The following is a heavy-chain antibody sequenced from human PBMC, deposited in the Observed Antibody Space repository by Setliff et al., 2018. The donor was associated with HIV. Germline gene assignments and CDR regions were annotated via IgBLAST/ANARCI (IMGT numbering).Heavy chain of an antibody. V-gene: IGHV4-39*01. Sequence: SETLSLTCSASGASISSPIYYWGWIRQAPGKGLEWIGNIYYNGNTNYKPSLERRLTISVDTSKNQFSLSLSSVTATDTALYFCAAAEGQGPWYFFDNWGQGTQVTVSS. CDR2: IYYNGNT. D-gene: IGHD6-13*01. CDR1: GASISSPIYY. CDR3: AAAEGQGPWYFFDN. J-gene: IGHJ4*02.